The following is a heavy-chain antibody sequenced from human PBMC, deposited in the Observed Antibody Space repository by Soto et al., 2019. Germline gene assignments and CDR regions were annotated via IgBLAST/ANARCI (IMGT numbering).Heavy chain of an antibody. V-gene: IGHV1-69*04. CDR3: ARDTMMTAAGAKALDF. D-gene: IGHD6-13*01. CDR2: IIPILGIA. CDR1: GGTFSSYT. J-gene: IGHJ4*02. Sequence: SVKVSCKASGGTFSSYTISWVRQAPGQGLEWMGRIIPILGIANYAQKFQGRVTITADKSTSTAYMELSSLRSEDTAVYYCARDTMMTAAGAKALDFWGQGTLGTV.